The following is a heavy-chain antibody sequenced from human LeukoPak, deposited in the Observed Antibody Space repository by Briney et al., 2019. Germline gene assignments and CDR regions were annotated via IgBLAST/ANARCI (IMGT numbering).Heavy chain of an antibody. CDR1: GFTFSGYA. V-gene: IGHV3-23*01. Sequence: GGSLRLSCVASGFTFSGYAVSWVRQAPGKGLNWVTGISGNGATTYYTDSVKGRFTISRDNSKDTLYVQMDNLRAEDTAVYYCAKRDHYDTSSYASLFDQWGQGTLVTVSS. CDR2: ISGNGATT. J-gene: IGHJ4*02. D-gene: IGHD3-22*01. CDR3: AKRDHYDTSSYASLFDQ.